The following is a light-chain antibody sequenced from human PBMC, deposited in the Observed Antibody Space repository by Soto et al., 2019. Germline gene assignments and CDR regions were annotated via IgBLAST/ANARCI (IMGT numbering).Light chain of an antibody. V-gene: IGLV2-14*01. CDR1: SSDVGGYNY. CDR3: SSYTSSSIDYV. J-gene: IGLJ1*01. Sequence: QSALTQPASVSGSPGQSITISCTGTSSDVGGYNYVSWYQQHPGKAPKLMIYEVSNRPSGVSNRFSGSKSGNTVSLTISGLQAEDEADYYCSSYTSSSIDYVFGTGTQLTVL. CDR2: EVS.